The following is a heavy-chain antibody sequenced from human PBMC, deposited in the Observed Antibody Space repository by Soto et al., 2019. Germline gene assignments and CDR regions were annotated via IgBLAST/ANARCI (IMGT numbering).Heavy chain of an antibody. D-gene: IGHD6-13*01. CDR1: GYTFTGYY. CDR2: INPNSGGT. CDR3: ASGEIAAAGTGPYYYYGMDV. J-gene: IGHJ6*02. V-gene: IGHV1-2*04. Sequence: QVQLVQSGAEVKKPGASVKVSCKASGYTFTGYYMHWVRQAPGQGLEWMGWINPNSGGTNYAQKFQGWVTMTRDTSLITAYLALSRLRSDETAVYYCASGEIAAAGTGPYYYYGMDVWGQGTTVTVSS.